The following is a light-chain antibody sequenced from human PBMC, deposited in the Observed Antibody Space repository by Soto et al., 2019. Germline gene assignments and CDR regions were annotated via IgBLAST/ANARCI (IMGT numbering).Light chain of an antibody. CDR2: LNSDGSH. Sequence: QSVLTQSPSASASLGASVKLTCTLSSGHSSYTIAWHQQQPEKGPRYLMKLNSDGSHNKGDGIPDRFSGSSSGAERYLTISSLQYEDEADYYCQTWGTGIVIFGGGTKLTVL. V-gene: IGLV4-69*01. CDR3: QTWGTGIVI. CDR1: SGHSSYT. J-gene: IGLJ2*01.